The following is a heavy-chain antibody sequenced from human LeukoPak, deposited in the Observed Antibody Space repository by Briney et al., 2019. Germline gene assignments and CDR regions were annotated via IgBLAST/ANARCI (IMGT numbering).Heavy chain of an antibody. Sequence: PSETLSLTCTVSGGSLTYYYWAWIPQPPGKTLEWIGYTYYSGRTDYNPSLKGRVSISVDRSRSSNQFSLTLSSVTAADTAVYYCARVSSVITTSFDYWGQGILVTASS. CDR1: GGSLTYYY. CDR2: TYYSGRT. J-gene: IGHJ4*02. V-gene: IGHV4-59*01. D-gene: IGHD3-22*01. CDR3: ARVSSVITTSFDY.